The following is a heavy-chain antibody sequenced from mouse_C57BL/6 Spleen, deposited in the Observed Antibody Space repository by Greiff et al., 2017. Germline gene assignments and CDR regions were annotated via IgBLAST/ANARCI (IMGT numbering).Heavy chain of an antibody. J-gene: IGHJ4*01. CDR1: GFTFSSYA. CDR3: ARGDYEGGYAMDY. D-gene: IGHD2-4*01. Sequence: EVKLVESGGGLVKPGGSLKLSCAASGFTFSSYAMSWVRQTPEKRLEWVATISDGGSYTYYPDNVKGRFTISRDNAKNNLYLQMSHLKSEDTAMYCCARGDYEGGYAMDYWGQGTSVTVSS. CDR2: ISDGGSYT. V-gene: IGHV5-4*03.